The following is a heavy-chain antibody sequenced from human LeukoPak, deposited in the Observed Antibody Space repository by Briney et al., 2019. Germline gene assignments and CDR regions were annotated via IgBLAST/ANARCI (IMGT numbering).Heavy chain of an antibody. V-gene: IGHV4-39*01. CDR1: GGSVSSGSYY. J-gene: IGHJ4*02. CDR3: ARTQKRWEPYFDY. D-gene: IGHD1-26*01. Sequence: SETLPLTCTVSGGSVSSGSYYWGWIRQPPGKGLEWIGSIYYSGSTYYNPSLKSRVTISVDTSKDQFSLKLSSVTAADTAVYYCARTQKRWEPYFDYWGQGTLVTVSS. CDR2: IYYSGST.